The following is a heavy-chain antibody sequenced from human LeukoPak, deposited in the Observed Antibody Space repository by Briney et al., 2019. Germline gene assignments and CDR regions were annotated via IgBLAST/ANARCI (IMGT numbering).Heavy chain of an antibody. CDR1: GGSISSYY. J-gene: IGHJ4*02. CDR3: ARAPDTAMVIFDY. D-gene: IGHD5-18*01. CDR2: IYYSGST. V-gene: IGHV4-59*01. Sequence: PSETLSLTCTVSGGSISSYYWNWIRQPPGKGLEWIGYIYYSGSTNYNPSLKSRVTISVDTSKNQFSLKLSSVTAADTAVYYCARAPDTAMVIFDYWGQGTLVTVSS.